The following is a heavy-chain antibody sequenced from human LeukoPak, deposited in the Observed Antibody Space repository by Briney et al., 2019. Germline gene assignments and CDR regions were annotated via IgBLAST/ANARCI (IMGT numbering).Heavy chain of an antibody. V-gene: IGHV4-38-2*01. CDR2: IYHSGST. Sequence: SETLSLTCAVSGYSISSGYYWGWIRQPPGKGLEWIGSIYHSGSTYYNPSLKSRVTISVDTSKNQFSLKLSSVTAADTAAYYCARRGLQTPFDYWGKGTLVTVSS. D-gene: IGHD4-11*01. CDR3: ARRGLQTPFDY. CDR1: GYSISSGYY. J-gene: IGHJ4*02.